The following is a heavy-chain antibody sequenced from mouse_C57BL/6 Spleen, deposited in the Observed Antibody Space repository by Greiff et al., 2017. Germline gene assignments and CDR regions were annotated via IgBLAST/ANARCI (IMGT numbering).Heavy chain of an antibody. J-gene: IGHJ2*01. V-gene: IGHV1-15*01. Sequence: VQLQQSGAELVRPGASVTLSCKASGYTFTDYEMHWVKQTPVHGLEWIGAIDPETGGTAYNQKFKGKAILTADKSSSTAYMELRSLTSEDSAVYYCTKGDYYDYDVGYWGQGTTLTVSS. D-gene: IGHD2-4*01. CDR3: TKGDYYDYDVGY. CDR1: GYTFTDYE. CDR2: IDPETGGT.